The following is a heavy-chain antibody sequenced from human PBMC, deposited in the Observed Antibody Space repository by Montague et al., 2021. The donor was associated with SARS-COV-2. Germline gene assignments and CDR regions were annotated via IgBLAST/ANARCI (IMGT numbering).Heavy chain of an antibody. CDR1: GFTFGDYA. V-gene: IGHV3-9*01. J-gene: IGHJ5*02. D-gene: IGHD3-3*01. Sequence: SLSLSCAASGFTFGDYAMHWVRQAPGKGLEWVSGISWNSGSIGYADSVKGRFTISRDNAKNSLYLQMNSLRAEDTALCYCAKDSYYDFWSGYSPGENWFDPWGQGTLVTVSS. CDR3: AKDSYYDFWSGYSPGENWFDP. CDR2: ISWNSGSI.